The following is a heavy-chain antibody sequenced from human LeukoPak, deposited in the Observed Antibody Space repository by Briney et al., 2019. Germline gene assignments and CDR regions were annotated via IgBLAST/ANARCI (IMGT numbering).Heavy chain of an antibody. CDR2: INPNSGGT. V-gene: IGHV1-2*04. D-gene: IGHD2-15*01. CDR3: ASTVVVAATLFVP. Sequence: ASVKVSCKASGYTFTGYYMHWVRQAPGQGLEWMGWINPNSGGTNYAQKFQGWVTMTRDTSISTAYMELSRLRSDDTAVYYCASTVVVAATLFVPWGQGTLVTVSS. CDR1: GYTFTGYY. J-gene: IGHJ5*02.